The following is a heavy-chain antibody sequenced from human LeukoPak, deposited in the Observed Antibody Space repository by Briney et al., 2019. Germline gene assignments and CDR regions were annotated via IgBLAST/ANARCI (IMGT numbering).Heavy chain of an antibody. CDR2: IIPILGIA. Sequence: GASVKVSCKASGGTFSSYAISWVRQAPGQGLEWMGWIIPILGIANYAQKFQGRVTITADKSTSTAYMELSSLRSEDTAVYYCARTVAVYYDMDVWGQGTTVPVSS. CDR3: ARTVAVYYDMDV. V-gene: IGHV1-69*10. CDR1: GGTFSSYA. J-gene: IGHJ6*02. D-gene: IGHD6-19*01.